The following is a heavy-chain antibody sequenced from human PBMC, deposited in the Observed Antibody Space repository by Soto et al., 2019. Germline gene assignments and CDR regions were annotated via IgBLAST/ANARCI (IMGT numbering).Heavy chain of an antibody. Sequence: QVQLVQSGGGVVQPGRSLRLSCAASGFTFGSYAMHWVRQAPGKGLEWVAVISHDGRNKDYVDSVKGRFTISSDTSKNTLYLAKNSLRGEDMAVYYCAKGAAYDILTARIGDLDYWGPGTLVTVSS. D-gene: IGHD3-9*01. V-gene: IGHV3-30*18. CDR3: AKGAAYDILTARIGDLDY. J-gene: IGHJ4*02. CDR1: GFTFGSYA. CDR2: ISHDGRNK.